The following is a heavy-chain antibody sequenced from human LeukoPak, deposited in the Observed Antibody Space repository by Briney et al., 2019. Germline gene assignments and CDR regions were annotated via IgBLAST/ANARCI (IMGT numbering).Heavy chain of an antibody. CDR2: INTNTGNP. Sequence: ASVKVSCKASGYTFTSYAMNWVRQAPGQGLEWMGWINTNTGNPTYAQGFTGRFVFSLDTSVSTAYLQISSLKAEDTAVYYCVREGGCSSTSCYEAFDYWGQGTLVTVSS. CDR1: GYTFTSYA. V-gene: IGHV7-4-1*02. CDR3: VREGGCSSTSCYEAFDY. J-gene: IGHJ4*02. D-gene: IGHD2-2*01.